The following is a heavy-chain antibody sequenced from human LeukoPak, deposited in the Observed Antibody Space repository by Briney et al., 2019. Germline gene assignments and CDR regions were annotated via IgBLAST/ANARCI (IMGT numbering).Heavy chain of an antibody. J-gene: IGHJ5*02. CDR2: INHSGST. Sequence: SETLSLTCAVYGGSFSGYYWSWIRQPPGKGLEWIGEINHSGSTNYNPPLKSRVTISVDTSKNQFSLKLSSVTAADTAVYYCAREMADCSGGSCYPGGANWFDPWGQGTLVTVSS. V-gene: IGHV4-34*01. D-gene: IGHD2-15*01. CDR3: AREMADCSGGSCYPGGANWFDP. CDR1: GGSFSGYY.